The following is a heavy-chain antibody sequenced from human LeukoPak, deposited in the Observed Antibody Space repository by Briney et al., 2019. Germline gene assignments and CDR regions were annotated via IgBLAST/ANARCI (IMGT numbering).Heavy chain of an antibody. Sequence: TGGSLRLSCAASGFTFSSYAMSWVRQAPGKGLEWVSAISGSGGSTYYADSVKGRFTISRDNSKSTLYLQMNSLRAEDTAVYYCAGHVLRFLEWLSTPFDYWGQGTLVTVSS. CDR2: ISGSGGST. V-gene: IGHV3-23*01. D-gene: IGHD3-3*01. CDR3: AGHVLRFLEWLSTPFDY. J-gene: IGHJ4*02. CDR1: GFTFSSYA.